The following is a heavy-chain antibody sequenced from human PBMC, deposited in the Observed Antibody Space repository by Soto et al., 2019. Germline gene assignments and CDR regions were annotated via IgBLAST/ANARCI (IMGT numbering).Heavy chain of an antibody. CDR3: ARELMTYYDFWRRSNPAGIDV. J-gene: IGHJ6*02. D-gene: IGHD3-3*01. CDR1: GDSINSYY. CDR2: IYTSGIT. V-gene: IGHV4-4*07. Sequence: PSETLSLTCTVSGDSINSYYWSWIRQPAGKGLEWIGRIYTSGITNYNPSLKSRVTMSVDTSKNQFSPKLNSVTAADTAVYYCARELMTYYDFWRRSNPAGIDVWGQVPTMTV.